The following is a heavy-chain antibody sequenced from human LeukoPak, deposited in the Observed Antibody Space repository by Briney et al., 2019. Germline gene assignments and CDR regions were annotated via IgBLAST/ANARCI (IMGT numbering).Heavy chain of an antibody. CDR3: ARVGRRQQLVTDY. CDR1: GGSFSGYY. V-gene: IGHV4-34*01. D-gene: IGHD6-13*01. J-gene: IGHJ4*02. Sequence: SKTLSLTCAVYGGSFSGYYWSWIRQPPGKGLEWIGEINHSGSTNYNPSLKSRVTISVDTSKNQFSLKLSSVTAADTAVYYCARVGRRQQLVTDYWGQGTLVTVSS. CDR2: INHSGST.